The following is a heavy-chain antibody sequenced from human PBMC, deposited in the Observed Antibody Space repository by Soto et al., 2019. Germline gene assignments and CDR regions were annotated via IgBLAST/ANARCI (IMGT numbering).Heavy chain of an antibody. CDR3: ARAPMTDDFPYYFDQ. Sequence: EVQLLESGGGLIQPGGSLRLTCAASGFTFSTYAMSWVRQAPGKRLEWVSSISGSDDRTYYAGSLKGRFTISRDSSKDTLYLQMNSLRAEDTAVYYCARAPMTDDFPYYFDQWGQGTVVTVSS. D-gene: IGHD3-3*01. CDR1: GFTFSTYA. J-gene: IGHJ4*02. V-gene: IGHV3-23*01. CDR2: ISGSDDRT.